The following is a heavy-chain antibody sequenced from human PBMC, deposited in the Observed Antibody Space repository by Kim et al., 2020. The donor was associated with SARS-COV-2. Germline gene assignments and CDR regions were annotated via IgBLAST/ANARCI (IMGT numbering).Heavy chain of an antibody. V-gene: IGHV3-15*01. D-gene: IGHD4-17*01. CDR3: TTDFPLDGDYGGY. Sequence: YAGPVKGRLTISREDSKTTLYLQMNSLKTEDTAVYYCTTDFPLDGDYGGYWGQGTLVTVSS. J-gene: IGHJ4*02.